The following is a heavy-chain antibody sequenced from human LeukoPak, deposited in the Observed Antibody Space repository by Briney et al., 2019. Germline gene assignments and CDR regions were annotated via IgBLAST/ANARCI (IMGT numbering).Heavy chain of an antibody. CDR2: ISYNGGFI. J-gene: IGHJ4*02. CDR3: AKVRGKYSSHFFFDY. D-gene: IGHD6-19*01. V-gene: IGHV3-9*01. CDR1: GFTFDDYA. Sequence: SGGSLRLSCAGSGFTFDDYAMHWVRQAPGEGLEWLSIISYNGGFIEYADSVKARFTISRDNAKNSLYLQLDSLRAEDTAIYYCAKVRGKYSSHFFFDYWGQGTLVTVSS.